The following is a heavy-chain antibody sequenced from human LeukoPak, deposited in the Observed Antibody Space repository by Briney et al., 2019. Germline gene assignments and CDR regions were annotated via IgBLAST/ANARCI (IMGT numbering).Heavy chain of an antibody. CDR3: ARGPYSYDSSGAFDI. V-gene: IGHV4-4*08. CDR2: ISSSGST. Sequence: NPSETLSLTCTVSGGSISNYYWSWIRQPPGKGLEWIGRISSSGSTNYNPSLKSRVTISVDTSKNQFSLKLSSVTAADTAVYFCARGPYSYDSSGAFDIWGQGTMVTVSS. J-gene: IGHJ3*02. D-gene: IGHD3-22*01. CDR1: GGSISNYY.